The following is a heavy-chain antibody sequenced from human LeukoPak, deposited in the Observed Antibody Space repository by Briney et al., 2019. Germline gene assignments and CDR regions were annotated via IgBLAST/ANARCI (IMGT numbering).Heavy chain of an antibody. CDR2: ISSSTTI. Sequence: PGGSLRLSCAASGFTFSSYSMNWVRQAPGKGLEWVSYISSSTTIYYADSVKGRFTISRDNAKNSLYLQMNSLRDEDTAVYYCARGAPPAYWGQGTLVTVSS. CDR3: ARGAPPAY. V-gene: IGHV3-48*02. J-gene: IGHJ4*02. CDR1: GFTFSSYS.